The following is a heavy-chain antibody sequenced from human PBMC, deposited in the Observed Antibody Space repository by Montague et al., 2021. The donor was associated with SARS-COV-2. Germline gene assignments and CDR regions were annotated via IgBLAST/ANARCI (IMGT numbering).Heavy chain of an antibody. Sequence: SETLSLTCAVYGGSFSGYYWSWIRQPPGKGLVWIGEINHSGSTNYNPSLKSRVTISVDTSKSQFSLNMSSVTAADTAVYYCARVRAVPAAMRIFTLGRSYYGMDVWGQGTTVTVSS. CDR2: INHSGST. CDR3: ARVRAVPAAMRIFTLGRSYYGMDV. J-gene: IGHJ6*02. CDR1: GGSFSGYY. D-gene: IGHD2-2*01. V-gene: IGHV4-34*01.